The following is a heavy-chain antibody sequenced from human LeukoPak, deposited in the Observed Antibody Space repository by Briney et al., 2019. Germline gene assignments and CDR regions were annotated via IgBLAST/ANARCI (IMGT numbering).Heavy chain of an antibody. J-gene: IGHJ4*02. D-gene: IGHD7-27*01. CDR3: AGFPNWHGEIADY. CDR2: IYYSGST. V-gene: IGHV4-39*01. Sequence: KSSETLSLTCTVSGGSISSSSYYWGWIRQPPGKGLEWIGSIYYSGSTYYNPSLKSRVTISVDTSKNQFSLKLSSVTAADTAVYYCAGFPNWHGEIADYWGQGTLVTVSS. CDR1: GGSISSSSYY.